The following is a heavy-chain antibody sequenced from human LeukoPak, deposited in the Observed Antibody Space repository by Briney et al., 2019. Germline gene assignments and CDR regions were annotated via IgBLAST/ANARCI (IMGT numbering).Heavy chain of an antibody. CDR2: IYYSGST. J-gene: IGHJ4*02. V-gene: IGHV4-39*07. Sequence: SETLSLTCTVSGGSISSSSYYWGWIRQPPGKGLEWIGSIYYSGSTYYNPSLKSRVTISVDTSKNQFSLKLSSVTAADTAVYYCGYYYGSGSYYNKAYWGQGTLVTVSS. D-gene: IGHD3-10*01. CDR3: GYYYGSGSYYNKAY. CDR1: GGSISSSSYY.